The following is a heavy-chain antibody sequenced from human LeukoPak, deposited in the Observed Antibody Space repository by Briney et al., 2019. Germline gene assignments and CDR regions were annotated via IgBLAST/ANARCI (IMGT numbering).Heavy chain of an antibody. D-gene: IGHD6-19*01. V-gene: IGHV3-69-1*01. CDR1: GFPFSSYA. Sequence: PGGSLRLSCEASGFPFSSYAMTWVRQAPGKGLEWVSSIGSDGKTHYSESVKGRFVISRDNAKNSLDLQMNSLRAEDTAVYYCAIDRYSSGWYTFDYWGQGTLVTVSS. CDR3: AIDRYSSGWYTFDY. CDR2: IGSDGKT. J-gene: IGHJ4*02.